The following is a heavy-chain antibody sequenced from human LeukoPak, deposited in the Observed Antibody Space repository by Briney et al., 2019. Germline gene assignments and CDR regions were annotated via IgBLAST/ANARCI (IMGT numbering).Heavy chain of an antibody. J-gene: IGHJ4*02. V-gene: IGHV1-8*01. D-gene: IGHD6-19*01. CDR2: LNPNSGNT. Sequence: ASVKVSCKASGYTFTSYDINWVRQAPGQGLEWMGWLNPNSGNTGYAHKFQVRDTMTRNTSISTAYMELSSVRSEDTAVYYCARLKYSSGWYEDYWGQGTLVTVSS. CDR3: ARLKYSSGWYEDY. CDR1: GYTFTSYD.